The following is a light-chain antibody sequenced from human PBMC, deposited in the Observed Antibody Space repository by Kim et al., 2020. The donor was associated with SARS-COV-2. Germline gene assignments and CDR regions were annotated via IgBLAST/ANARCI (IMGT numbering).Light chain of an antibody. CDR1: SSDVGSYNL. J-gene: IGLJ2*01. CDR3: CSYAGRSTL. V-gene: IGLV2-23*02. Sequence: PGQSITISCTGTSSDVGSYNLVSWYQQLPGKAPKLMIYEVTKRPSGVSNRFSGSKSGNTASLTISGLQAEDEADYYCCSYAGRSTLFGGGTQLTVL. CDR2: EVT.